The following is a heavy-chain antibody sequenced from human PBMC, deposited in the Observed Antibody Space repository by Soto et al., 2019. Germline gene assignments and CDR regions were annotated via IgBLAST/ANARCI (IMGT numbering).Heavy chain of an antibody. CDR3: ARGSTSGWINYFDF. CDR2: INWHGTST. Sequence: EVQLVESGGTVVRPGGSLRLSCEASGFTFDDYGRSWVRQAPEKGLEWVAGINWHGTSTGYADSVKGRFTISRDNAKNSLYLQMNSLRAGDTALFYCARGSTSGWINYFDFWGQGTLVTVSS. D-gene: IGHD6-19*01. CDR1: GFTFDDYG. V-gene: IGHV3-20*04. J-gene: IGHJ4*02.